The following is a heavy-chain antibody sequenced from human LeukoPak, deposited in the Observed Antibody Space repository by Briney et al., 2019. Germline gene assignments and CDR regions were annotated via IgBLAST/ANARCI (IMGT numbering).Heavy chain of an antibody. D-gene: IGHD5-18*01. CDR3: XXXRLDTAMVY. Sequence: SXXXXXXXSXNWVRQAPGKGLXXVSYISSSSRTIYYADSVKGRFTISRDXXKNSLYLQMNSLRAEDTAVYYCXXXRLDTAMVYWGQGTLVTVSS. CDR2: ISSSSRTI. J-gene: IGHJ4*02. V-gene: IGHV3-48*01. CDR1: XXXXXXXS.